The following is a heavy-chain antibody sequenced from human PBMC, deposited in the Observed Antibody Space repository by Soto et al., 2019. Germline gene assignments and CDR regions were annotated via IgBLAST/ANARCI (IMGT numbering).Heavy chain of an antibody. D-gene: IGHD2-2*01. CDR3: ARSDIVLVPSSTGARDY. CDR1: GASVSSGNYY. V-gene: IGHV4-30-4*01. CDR2: IYDSGNM. Sequence: QVQLQESGPGVVKPSQTLSLTCTVSGASVSSGNYYWSWIGQPPGKDLEGFGNIYDSGNMYYKSSLEGRVTMSVDTSKNKFSLKMTSVSAADTAMYYCARSDIVLVPSSTGARDYWGQGIQVTVSS. J-gene: IGHJ4*02.